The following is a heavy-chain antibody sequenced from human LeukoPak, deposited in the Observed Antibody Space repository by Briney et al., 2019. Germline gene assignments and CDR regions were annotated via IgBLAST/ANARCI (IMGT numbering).Heavy chain of an antibody. J-gene: IGHJ5*02. D-gene: IGHD6-25*01. V-gene: IGHV1-2*02. CDR1: GYTFTDHY. CDR2: IKPNTGGT. CDR3: ARQAATGAWLDP. Sequence: ASVKVSCKASGYTFTDHYMHWVRQAPGQGFEWMGWIKPNTGGTHYAQKFQGRVTMTTDTSISTAYVELSSLTSDDTAVYYCARQAATGAWLDPWGQGTLVTVSS.